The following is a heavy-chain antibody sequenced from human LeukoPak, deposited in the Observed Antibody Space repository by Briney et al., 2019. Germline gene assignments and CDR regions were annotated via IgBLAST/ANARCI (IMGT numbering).Heavy chain of an antibody. CDR2: ISYDGSDK. J-gene: IGHJ4*02. D-gene: IGHD2-15*01. CDR1: GFTFSRFW. V-gene: IGHV3-30*18. CDR3: AKDWALYCSGGSCYPPFDY. Sequence: PGGSLRLSCAASGFTFSRFWMNWVRQAPGRGLEWVAVISYDGSDKYYADSVKGRFTISRDNSKDTLYLQMNSLRAEDTAVYYCAKDWALYCSGGSCYPPFDYWGQGTLVTVSS.